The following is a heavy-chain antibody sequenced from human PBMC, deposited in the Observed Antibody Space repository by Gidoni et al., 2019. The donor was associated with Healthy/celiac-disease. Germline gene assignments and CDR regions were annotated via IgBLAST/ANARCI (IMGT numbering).Heavy chain of an antibody. V-gene: IGHV3-23*01. D-gene: IGHD3-3*01. Sequence: EVQLLESGGGLVQPGGSLRLSCSASGFTFSSYAMSWVRQAPEKGREWVSAISGSGGSTYYADSVKGRFTISRDNSKNTLYLQMNSLRAEDTAVYYCAKDRGGYDFWSGPNYYYGMDVWGQGTTVTVSS. CDR3: AKDRGGYDFWSGPNYYYGMDV. CDR1: GFTFSSYA. CDR2: ISGSGGST. J-gene: IGHJ6*02.